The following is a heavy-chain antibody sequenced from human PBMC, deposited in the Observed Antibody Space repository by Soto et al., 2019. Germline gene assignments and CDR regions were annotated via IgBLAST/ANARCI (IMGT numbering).Heavy chain of an antibody. CDR3: ARLSSGYDAFDI. CDR1: GGSISSSSYY. Sequence: SETLSLTCTVSGGSISSSSYYWGWIRQPPGKGLEWIGSIYYSGSTYYNPSLKSRVTISVDTSKNQFSLKLSSVTAADTAVYYCARLSSGYDAFDIWGQGTMVTVS. CDR2: IYYSGST. J-gene: IGHJ3*02. V-gene: IGHV4-39*01. D-gene: IGHD5-12*01.